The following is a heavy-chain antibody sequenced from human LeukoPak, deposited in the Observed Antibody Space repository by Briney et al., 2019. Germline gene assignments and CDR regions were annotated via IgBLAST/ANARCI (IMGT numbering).Heavy chain of an antibody. V-gene: IGHV1-2*02. D-gene: IGHD6-13*01. J-gene: IGHJ4*02. Sequence: ASVKVSCKAYGYTFTGYYMHWVRQAPGQGLEWMGWINPDSGGTNYAQKFQGRVTMTRDTSISTAYMELSNLRSDDTAVYYCARVLTRIAAAGTFAYWGQGTLVTVSS. CDR1: GYTFTGYY. CDR2: INPDSGGT. CDR3: ARVLTRIAAAGTFAY.